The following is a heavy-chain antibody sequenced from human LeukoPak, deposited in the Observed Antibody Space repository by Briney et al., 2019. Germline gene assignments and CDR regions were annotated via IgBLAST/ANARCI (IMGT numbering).Heavy chain of an antibody. Sequence: PSETLSLTCTVSGGFISSYHWTWIRQPAGKGLEWIGRMYSSGRIYRSGSTNYNPSLKSRVTMSVDTSKNQFSLKLRSVTAADTAVYYCARGSSDFDYWGQGTLVTVSS. J-gene: IGHJ4*02. CDR3: ARGSSDFDY. V-gene: IGHV4-4*07. CDR2: IYRSGST. CDR1: GGFISSYH.